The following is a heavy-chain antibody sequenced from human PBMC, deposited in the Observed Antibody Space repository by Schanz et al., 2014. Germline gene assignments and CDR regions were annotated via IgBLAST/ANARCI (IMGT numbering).Heavy chain of an antibody. J-gene: IGHJ4*02. Sequence: QIQLVQSGPEAKKPGATVKVSCKASGYIFINSGISWVRQAPGQGLEWMGWISVYNHNKEYDQKFQGRVTMTTDTSTSTAYMTLTDLRSDDTAVYYCARDRRFFDRDDLCDFDSWGQGTLVTVSS. CDR1: GYIFINSG. CDR2: ISVYNHNK. CDR3: ARDRRFFDRDDLCDFDS. V-gene: IGHV1-18*01. D-gene: IGHD3-3*01.